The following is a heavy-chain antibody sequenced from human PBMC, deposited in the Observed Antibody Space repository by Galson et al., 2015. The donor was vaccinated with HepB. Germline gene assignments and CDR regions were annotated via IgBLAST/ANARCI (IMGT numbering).Heavy chain of an antibody. J-gene: IGHJ4*02. CDR3: TRLGDLSGYSSL. D-gene: IGHD6-13*01. CDR2: IGSKANSSAT. CDR1: GFTFSGSA. V-gene: IGHV3-73*01. Sequence: SLRLSCAASGFTFSGSAMHWVRQASGRGLERVGRIGSKANSSATASAASVKGRFTISRDDSKNTAYMQMNSLKTEDTAVYYCTRLGDLSGYSSLWGQGTLVTVSS.